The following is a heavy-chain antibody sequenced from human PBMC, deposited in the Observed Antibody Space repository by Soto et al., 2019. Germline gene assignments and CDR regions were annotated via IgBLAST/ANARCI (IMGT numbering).Heavy chain of an antibody. V-gene: IGHV3-74*03. Sequence: EVQLVESGGGLVQPGGSLRLSCAASGFTFRDYWMHWVRQAPGKGLVWVSRSSVDGSVTKYADSVKGRFTISRDNAKNTLYLQMNSLSADDTAVYYCARDGERFWSGYYIDSWGQGTLVTVSP. CDR2: SSVDGSVT. CDR3: ARDGERFWSGYYIDS. CDR1: GFTFRDYW. D-gene: IGHD3-3*01. J-gene: IGHJ4*02.